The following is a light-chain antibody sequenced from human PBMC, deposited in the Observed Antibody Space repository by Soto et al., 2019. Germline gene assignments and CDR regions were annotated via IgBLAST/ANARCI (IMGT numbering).Light chain of an antibody. J-gene: IGKJ1*01. V-gene: IGKV1-6*01. CDR2: AAS. CDR3: LQDYNYPPT. Sequence: AIQMTQSPSSLSASVGDRVTITCRARQGIRNDLGWYQQKPGKAPKLLIYAASSLQSGVPSRFSGSGSCTDFTLTISSLQPEDFATYYCLQDYNYPPTFGQGTKVEIK. CDR1: QGIRND.